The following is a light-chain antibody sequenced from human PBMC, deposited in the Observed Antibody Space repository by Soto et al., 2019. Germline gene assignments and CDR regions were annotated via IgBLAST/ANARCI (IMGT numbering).Light chain of an antibody. V-gene: IGKV3-15*01. CDR1: QSVGSN. Sequence: EIVMTQSPATLSVSPGERATLSCRASQSVGSNLAWYQLKPGQAPRLLIYGASSRATGIPARFIGSGSGTDFTLTISSLQSEDFAIYFCQQYNNWPPDRTFGQGTKVEIK. CDR2: GAS. CDR3: QQYNNWPPDRT. J-gene: IGKJ1*01.